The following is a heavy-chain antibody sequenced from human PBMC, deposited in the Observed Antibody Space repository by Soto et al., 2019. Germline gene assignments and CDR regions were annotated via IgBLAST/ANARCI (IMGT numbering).Heavy chain of an antibody. V-gene: IGHV4-31*03. J-gene: IGHJ6*02. D-gene: IGHD1-1*01. CDR3: ARDTSSSYYYGMDV. Sequence: QVQLQESGPGLVKPSQTLSLTCTVSGGSISSGGYYWSWIRQHPGKGLEWIGYIYYSGSTYYNPSLKSRVTISVDTSMNQFSLKLSSVTAADTAVYYCARDTSSSYYYGMDVWGQGTTVTVSS. CDR1: GGSISSGGYY. CDR2: IYYSGST.